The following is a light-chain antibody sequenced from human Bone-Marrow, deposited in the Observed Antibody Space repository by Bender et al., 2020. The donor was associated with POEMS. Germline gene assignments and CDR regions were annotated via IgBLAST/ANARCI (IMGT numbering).Light chain of an antibody. V-gene: IGLV1-40*01. CDR2: GSN. J-gene: IGLJ2*01. CDR3: QSYDNSLNAWV. Sequence: QSVLTQPPSLSGALGQRVIISCTGSSSNIGAGFDVHWYQQLPGTAPKLLMYGSNNQPSGVPHRFSGSKSGTSASLAITGLQAEDEADYYCQSYDNSLNAWVFGGGTKLSVL. CDR1: SSNIGAGFD.